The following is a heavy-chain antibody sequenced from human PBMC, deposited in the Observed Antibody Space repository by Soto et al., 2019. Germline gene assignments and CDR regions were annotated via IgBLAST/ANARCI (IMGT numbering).Heavy chain of an antibody. J-gene: IGHJ4*02. CDR3: ARAKEYSGSYYLGFDY. CDR2: IWYDGSNK. Sequence: QVQLVESGGGVVQPGRSLRLSCAASGFTFSSYGMHWVRQAPGKGLEWVAVIWYDGSNKYYADSVKGRFTISRDNSKNTLYLQMNSLRAEDTAVYYWARAKEYSGSYYLGFDYWGQGTLVTVSS. D-gene: IGHD1-26*01. V-gene: IGHV3-33*01. CDR1: GFTFSSYG.